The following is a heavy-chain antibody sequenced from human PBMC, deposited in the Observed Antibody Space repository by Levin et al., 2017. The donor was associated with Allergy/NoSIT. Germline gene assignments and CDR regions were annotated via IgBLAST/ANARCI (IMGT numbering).Heavy chain of an antibody. D-gene: IGHD5-18*01. CDR2: IYLSGST. Sequence: RSQTLSLTCAVSGGSISSGGYSWSWIRQPPGKGLEWIGNIYLSGSTNDNPSLKSRVTMSVDRSKNQFSLKLSYVTAADTAVYYCARVAGYSYGYYFDYWGPGTLVTVS. CDR3: ARVAGYSYGYYFDY. J-gene: IGHJ4*02. V-gene: IGHV4-30-2*01. CDR1: GGSISSGGYS.